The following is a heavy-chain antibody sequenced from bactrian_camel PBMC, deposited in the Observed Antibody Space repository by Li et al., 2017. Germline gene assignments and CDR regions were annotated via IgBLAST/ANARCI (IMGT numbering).Heavy chain of an antibody. CDR3: AADLGLMGY. V-gene: IGHV3S40*01. CDR2: LFTTNGTT. D-gene: IGHD3*01. CDR1: GFIFSSHD. J-gene: IGHJ6*01. Sequence: VQLVESGGGLVQTGGSLRLSCAASGFIFSSHDMSWVRQAPGKGLEGIAALFTTNGTTFYADSVKGRFTISRDNAKNTLYLQMNSLNPEDTAVYYCAADLGLMGYWGPGTQVTV.